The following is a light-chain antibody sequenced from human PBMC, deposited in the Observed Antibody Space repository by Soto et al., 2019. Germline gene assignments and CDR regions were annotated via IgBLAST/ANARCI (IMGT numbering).Light chain of an antibody. CDR3: QQRSSWPIT. CDR1: QSVSSY. J-gene: IGKJ5*01. CDR2: DAS. Sequence: VVLTQSPATLSLSPWERANMSCRASQSVSSYLAWYQQKPGQAPRLLIYDASNRATGIPARFSGSGSGTDFTLTISSLEPEDFAVYYCQQRSSWPITFGQGTRLEI. V-gene: IGKV3-11*01.